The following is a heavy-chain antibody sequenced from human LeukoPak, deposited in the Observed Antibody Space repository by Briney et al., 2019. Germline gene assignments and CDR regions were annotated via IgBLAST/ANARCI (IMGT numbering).Heavy chain of an antibody. CDR1: GGSISSGGYY. CDR2: IYHSGST. V-gene: IGHV4-30-2*01. J-gene: IGHJ3*02. Sequence: SETLSLTCTVSGGSISSGGYYWSWIRQPPEKGLEWIGYIYHSGSTYYNPSLKSRVTISVDRSKNQFSLKLSSVTAADTAVYYCARLGGDSGSYLDAFDIWGQGTMVTVSS. D-gene: IGHD1-26*01. CDR3: ARLGGDSGSYLDAFDI.